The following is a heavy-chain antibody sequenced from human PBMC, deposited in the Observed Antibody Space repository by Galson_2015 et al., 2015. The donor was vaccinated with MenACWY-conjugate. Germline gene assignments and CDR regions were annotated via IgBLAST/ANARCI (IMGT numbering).Heavy chain of an antibody. CDR3: ARDLSSSWYSALDF. J-gene: IGHJ3*01. V-gene: IGHV3-48*03. Sequence: SLRLSCAASGFTFSHHGMNWVRQAPGKGLEWVSYISASGGTIYYADSLKGRLTTSRDNAKNSLYLQMNSLRPEDTAVYYCARDLSSSWYSALDFWGQGTLVTVSS. D-gene: IGHD6-13*01. CDR1: GFTFSHHG. CDR2: ISASGGTI.